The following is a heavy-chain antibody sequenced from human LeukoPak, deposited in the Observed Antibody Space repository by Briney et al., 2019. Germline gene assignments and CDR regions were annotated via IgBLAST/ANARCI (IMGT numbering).Heavy chain of an antibody. D-gene: IGHD6-13*01. V-gene: IGHV1-18*01. CDR3: ARFSSSWYPHYFDY. CDR1: GYTFTSYG. CDR2: ISAYNGNT. J-gene: IGHJ4*02. Sequence: ASVKVSCKASGYTFTSYGISWVRQAPGQGLEWMGWISAYNGNTNYAQKLQGRVTMAADTSTSTAYMELRSLRSDDTAVYYCARFSSSWYPHYFDYWGQGTLVTVPS.